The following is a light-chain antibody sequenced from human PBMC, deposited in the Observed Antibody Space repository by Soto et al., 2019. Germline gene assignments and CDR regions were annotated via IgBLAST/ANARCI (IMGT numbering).Light chain of an antibody. CDR3: SSYSSSNTLV. CDR1: SSDVGGYTY. Sequence: QSVLTQPVSVSGFPGQSITMSCTGTSSDVGGYTYVSWYQQHPGKAPKLMIYEVTNRPSGVSNRFSGSKSGNTASLTISGLQAEDEADFYCSSYSSSNTLVFGGGTQLTVL. V-gene: IGLV2-14*01. J-gene: IGLJ3*02. CDR2: EVT.